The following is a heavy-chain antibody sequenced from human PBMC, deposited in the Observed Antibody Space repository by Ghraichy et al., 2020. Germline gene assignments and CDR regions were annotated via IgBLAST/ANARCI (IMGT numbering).Heavy chain of an antibody. Sequence: GSLRLSCTVSGGSISSYYWSWIRQPPGKGLEWIGYIYYSGITNYKSSLKSRVTISVDTSKNQFSLKLSSVTAADTAIYYCAREGYCSGGSCYRLGRFDPWGQGTLVTVSS. D-gene: IGHD2-15*01. V-gene: IGHV4-59*01. J-gene: IGHJ5*02. CDR1: GGSISSYY. CDR2: IYYSGIT. CDR3: AREGYCSGGSCYRLGRFDP.